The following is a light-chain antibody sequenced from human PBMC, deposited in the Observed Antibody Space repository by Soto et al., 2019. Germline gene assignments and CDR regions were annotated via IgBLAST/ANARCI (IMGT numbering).Light chain of an antibody. Sequence: DKLMSQSPATLSVSLGERVTLSCRASQNIHNHMSWFLQKPGQAPRLLIYAASTRATGIPARFSGSGSETEFTLTISSLQSEDFAVYYCQHYNNWPPYTFGQGTRLEIK. CDR3: QHYNNWPPYT. CDR2: AAS. J-gene: IGKJ5*01. CDR1: QNIHNH. V-gene: IGKV3-15*01.